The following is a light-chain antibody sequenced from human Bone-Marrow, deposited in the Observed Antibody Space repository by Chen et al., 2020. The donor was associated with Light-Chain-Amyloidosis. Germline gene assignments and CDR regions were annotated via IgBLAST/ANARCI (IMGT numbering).Light chain of an antibody. J-gene: IGLJ1*01. CDR2: EVS. Sequence: QSALTQPASVSGSPGQSITISCTGTSSDVGSNNLVSWYQQHPGKAPKLIIYEVSQRPSGVSNHFSGTKSGNTDSLTITGLQAEDAADYFCSEDEGRSTYVFGTGTKVSVL. V-gene: IGLV2-23*02. CDR1: SSDVGSNNL. CDR3: SEDEGRSTYV.